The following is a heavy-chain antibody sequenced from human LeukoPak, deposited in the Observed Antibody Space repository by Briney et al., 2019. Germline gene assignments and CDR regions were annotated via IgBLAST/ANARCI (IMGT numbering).Heavy chain of an antibody. CDR3: ARRSGRIAVAGTDYYYYGMDV. CDR2: IWYDGSNK. D-gene: IGHD6-19*01. V-gene: IGHV3-33*01. J-gene: IGHJ6*02. Sequence: SGGSLRLSCAASGFTFSSYGMHWVRQAPGKGLEWVAVIWYDGSNKYYADSVKGRFTISRDNSKNTLYLQMNSLRAEDTAVYYCARRSGRIAVAGTDYYYYGMDVWGQGTTVTVSS. CDR1: GFTFSSYG.